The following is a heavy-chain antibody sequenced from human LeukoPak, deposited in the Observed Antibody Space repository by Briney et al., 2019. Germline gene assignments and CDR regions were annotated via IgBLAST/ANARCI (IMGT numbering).Heavy chain of an antibody. Sequence: GGSLRLSCAAAGFTFSSYAMTWVRQAPGKGLEWVSLISGSGGTTYYANSVKGRFTISRDNSKNTLYLQMNSLRAEDTAVYYCAKDQPQLIRHTLDYWGQGTLVTVSS. CDR3: AKDQPQLIRHTLDY. J-gene: IGHJ4*02. CDR2: ISGSGGTT. V-gene: IGHV3-23*01. CDR1: GFTFSSYA. D-gene: IGHD2-2*02.